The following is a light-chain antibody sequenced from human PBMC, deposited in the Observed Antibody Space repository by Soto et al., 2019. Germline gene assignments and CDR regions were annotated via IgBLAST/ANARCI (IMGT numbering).Light chain of an antibody. V-gene: IGLV2-14*01. CDR2: EVS. Sequence: QSVLTQPASVSGSPGQSITISCTGTSSDLDAYDSVSWYQQHPGKVPKLIIYEVSNRPSGVSNRFSGSKSGNTASLTISGLQAEDEAEYYCSSYTSRRTLVFGGGTQLTVL. J-gene: IGLJ2*01. CDR3: SSYTSRRTLV. CDR1: SSDLDAYDS.